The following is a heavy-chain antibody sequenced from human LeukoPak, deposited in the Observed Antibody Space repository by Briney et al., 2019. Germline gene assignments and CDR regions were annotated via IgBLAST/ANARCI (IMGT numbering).Heavy chain of an antibody. CDR2: INTDGSRT. Sequence: GGSLRLSCAASGFTFSRYWMHWVRQAPGKGLVWVSRINTDGSRTTYADSVKGRFTISRDNAKNTVYLQMNSLRAEDTAVYYCARVALGSYNWFDPWGQGTLVTVSS. CDR3: ARVALGSYNWFDP. J-gene: IGHJ5*02. V-gene: IGHV3-74*01. CDR1: GFTFSRYW. D-gene: IGHD3-10*01.